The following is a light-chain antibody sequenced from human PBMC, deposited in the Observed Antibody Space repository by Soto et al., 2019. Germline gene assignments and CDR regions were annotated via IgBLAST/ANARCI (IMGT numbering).Light chain of an antibody. V-gene: IGLV2-23*01. CDR3: CSYAGITTYYV. CDR1: SSDVGSYNL. Sequence: QSALTQPASVSGSPGQSITISCTGTSSDVGSYNLVSWYQQHPGEAPKLMIYGGTKRPSGVSNRSSGSKSGNTASLTISGLQAEDEADYYCCSYAGITTYYVFGTGTQLTVL. CDR2: GGT. J-gene: IGLJ1*01.